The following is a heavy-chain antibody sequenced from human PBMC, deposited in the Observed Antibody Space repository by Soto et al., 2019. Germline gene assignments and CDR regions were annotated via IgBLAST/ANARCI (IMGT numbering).Heavy chain of an antibody. V-gene: IGHV3-30*18. CDR2: ISDDRSNK. Sequence: PGGSLRLSCAASGFTFSSYDMHWVRQAPGKGLEWVAVISDDRSNKYYADSVKGRFTISRDNSQNTLYLQMNSLRAEDTAVYYCVKYYRTGDSYHHNYLDVWGQGTTVTVSS. D-gene: IGHD7-27*01. CDR3: VKYYRTGDSYHHNYLDV. CDR1: GFTFSSYD. J-gene: IGHJ6*02.